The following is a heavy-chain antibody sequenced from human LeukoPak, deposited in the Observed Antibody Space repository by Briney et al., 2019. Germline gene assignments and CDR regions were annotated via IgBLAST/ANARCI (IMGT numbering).Heavy chain of an antibody. Sequence: GGSLRLSCAASGFTFSNAWMSWVRQAPGKGLEWVGRIKSKTDGGTTDYAAPVKGRFTISRDDSKNTLYLQMNSLKTEDTAVYYCTTSLGYCSSTSCFDFDYWGQGTLVTVSS. V-gene: IGHV3-15*01. CDR3: TTSLGYCSSTSCFDFDY. CDR2: IKSKTDGGTT. J-gene: IGHJ4*02. D-gene: IGHD2-2*01. CDR1: GFTFSNAW.